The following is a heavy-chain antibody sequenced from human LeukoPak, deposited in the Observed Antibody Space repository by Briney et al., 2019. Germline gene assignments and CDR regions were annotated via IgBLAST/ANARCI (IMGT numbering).Heavy chain of an antibody. CDR3: AKDPGSSGYYSDYYFDY. V-gene: IGHV3-21*04. Sequence: GGSLRLSCAASGFTFSSYSMNWVRQAPGKGLEWVSSISSSSSYIYYADSVKGRFTISRDNAKNSLYLQMNSLRAEDTAVYYCAKDPGSSGYYSDYYFDYWGQGTLVTVSS. D-gene: IGHD3-22*01. J-gene: IGHJ4*02. CDR1: GFTFSSYS. CDR2: ISSSSSYI.